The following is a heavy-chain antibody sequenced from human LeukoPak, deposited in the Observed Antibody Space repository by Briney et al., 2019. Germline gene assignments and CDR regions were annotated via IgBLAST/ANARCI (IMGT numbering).Heavy chain of an antibody. V-gene: IGHV4-31*03. CDR1: GGSISSSSYY. D-gene: IGHD5-18*01. CDR2: IVDSERI. Sequence: SETLSLTCTVSGGSISSSSYYWGWIRQPPGKGLEWIAYIVDSERIYYNPSLKSRLILSLDTSENQFSLNLSSMTAADTAVYFCASGYGSGWFDAWGQGTLVAVSS. J-gene: IGHJ5*02. CDR3: ASGYGSGWFDA.